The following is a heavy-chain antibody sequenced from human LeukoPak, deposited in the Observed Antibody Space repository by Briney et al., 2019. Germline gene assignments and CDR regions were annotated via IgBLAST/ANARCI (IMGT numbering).Heavy chain of an antibody. D-gene: IGHD6-6*01. Sequence: GGSLRLSCAASGFTFSSYGMHWVRQAPGKGLEWVAVISYDGSNKYYADSVKGRFTISRDNSKNTLYLQMNSLRAEDTAVYYCAKDRSSVSFDYWGQGTLVTVSS. CDR1: GFTFSSYG. J-gene: IGHJ4*02. CDR3: AKDRSSVSFDY. V-gene: IGHV3-30*18. CDR2: ISYDGSNK.